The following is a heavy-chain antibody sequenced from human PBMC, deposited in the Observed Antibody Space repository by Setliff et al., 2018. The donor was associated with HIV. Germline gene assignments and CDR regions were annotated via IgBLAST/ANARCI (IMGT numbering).Heavy chain of an antibody. Sequence: SETLSLTCTVYGGSFSGYYWNWVRQPPGKGLEWIGEINHNENSNCSPSLKSRVTISVDTSKNQFSLKLSSVTAADTAVYYCARAFANSGAYRGYWHFDLWGRGTLVTVSS. V-gene: IGHV4-34*01. J-gene: IGHJ2*01. CDR2: INHNENS. D-gene: IGHD1-26*01. CDR3: ARAFANSGAYRGYWHFDL. CDR1: GGSFSGYY.